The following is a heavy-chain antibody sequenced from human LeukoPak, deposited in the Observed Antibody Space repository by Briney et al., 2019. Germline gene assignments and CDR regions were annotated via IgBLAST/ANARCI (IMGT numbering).Heavy chain of an antibody. CDR1: GFTFSDYY. D-gene: IGHD3-22*01. CDR3: AKDNFHDSSGYYYLSDAFDI. Sequence: GGSLRLSCAASGFTFSDYYMSWIRQAPGKGLEWVSYISSSGSTIYCADSVKGRFTISRDNSKNTLYLQMNSLRAEDTAVYYCAKDNFHDSSGYYYLSDAFDIWGQGTMVTVSS. CDR2: ISSSGSTI. V-gene: IGHV3-11*01. J-gene: IGHJ3*02.